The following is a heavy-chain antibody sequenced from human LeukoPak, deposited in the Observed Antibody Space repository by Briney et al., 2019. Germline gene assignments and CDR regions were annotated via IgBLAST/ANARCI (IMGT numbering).Heavy chain of an antibody. J-gene: IGHJ4*02. CDR3: ARDRVIDIVATIALDY. V-gene: IGHV3-21*01. D-gene: IGHD5-12*01. Sequence: GGSLRLSCAASGFTFSSYSMNWVRQAPGKGLEWVSSISSSSSYIYYADSVKGRFTISRDNAKNSLYLQMNSLRAEDTAVYYCARDRVIDIVATIALDYWGQGTLVTVSS. CDR2: ISSSSSYI. CDR1: GFTFSSYS.